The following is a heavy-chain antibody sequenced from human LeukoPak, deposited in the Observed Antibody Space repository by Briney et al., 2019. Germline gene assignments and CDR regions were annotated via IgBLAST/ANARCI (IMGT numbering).Heavy chain of an antibody. CDR2: IKQDGSEK. J-gene: IGHJ6*02. D-gene: IGHD3-10*01. CDR3: ASEGVVYYYGMDV. V-gene: IGHV3-7*01. CDR1: GFTFSSDA. Sequence: GGSLRLSCAASGFTFSSDAMSWVRQAPGKGLEWVANIKQDGSEKYYVDSVKGRFTISRDNAKNSLYLQMNSLRAEDTAVYYCASEGVVYYYGMDVWGQGTTVTVSS.